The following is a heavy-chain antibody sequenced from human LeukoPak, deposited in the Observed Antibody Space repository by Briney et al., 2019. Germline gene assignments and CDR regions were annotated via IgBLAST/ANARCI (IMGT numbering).Heavy chain of an antibody. Sequence: SETLSLTCTVSGGSISSHYWSWIRQPPGKGLEWIGYIYYSGSTNYNPSLKSRVTISVDTSKNQFTLKLSSVTAADTAVYYCARAQGGVVRGVMFDSWGQGTLVTVSS. V-gene: IGHV4-59*11. CDR1: GGSISSHY. D-gene: IGHD3-10*01. J-gene: IGHJ4*02. CDR2: IYYSGST. CDR3: ARAQGGVVRGVMFDS.